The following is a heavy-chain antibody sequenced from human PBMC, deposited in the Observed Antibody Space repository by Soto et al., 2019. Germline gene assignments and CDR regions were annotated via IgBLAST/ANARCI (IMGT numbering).Heavy chain of an antibody. D-gene: IGHD2-15*01. Sequence: ASVKVSCKVSGYTLTEFSMHWVRQAPGKGLEWMGGFGADDGETNYAQKLQGRVTMTTDTSTSTAYMELRSLRSDDTAVYYCARGAYCSGGSCYSFNAFDIWGQGTMVTVSS. CDR3: ARGAYCSGGSCYSFNAFDI. J-gene: IGHJ3*02. CDR1: GYTLTEFS. CDR2: FGADDGET. V-gene: IGHV1-24*01.